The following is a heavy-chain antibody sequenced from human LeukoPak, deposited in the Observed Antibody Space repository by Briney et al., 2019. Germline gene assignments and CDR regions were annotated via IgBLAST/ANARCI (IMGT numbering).Heavy chain of an antibody. D-gene: IGHD3-3*01. Sequence: GGSLRLSCEASGFTFDDFGMTWIRQAPGKGLEWVSGINWNGGSTAYADSVEGRFTISRDNAKNSVYLQMNSLRTEDMALYYCARGAEIGVEASAIPSVVDYWGQGALVTVSS. CDR1: GFTFDDFG. CDR3: ARGAEIGVEASAIPSVVDY. J-gene: IGHJ4*02. V-gene: IGHV3-20*04. CDR2: INWNGGST.